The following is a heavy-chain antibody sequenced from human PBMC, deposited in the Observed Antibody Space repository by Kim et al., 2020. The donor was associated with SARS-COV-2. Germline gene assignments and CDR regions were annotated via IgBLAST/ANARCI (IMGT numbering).Heavy chain of an antibody. V-gene: IGHV4-4*07. J-gene: IGHJ5*02. CDR2: IYTSGNT. Sequence: SETLSLTCTVSGASVTTYYWTWIRQSAGKGLEWIGRIYTSGNTTYNPSLKSLVIMSLDTSKNYFSLKLTSVTAADTAVYYCARHGSWFDPWGQGIVVTVSS. CDR1: GASVTTYY. CDR3: ARHGSWFDP. D-gene: IGHD3-10*01.